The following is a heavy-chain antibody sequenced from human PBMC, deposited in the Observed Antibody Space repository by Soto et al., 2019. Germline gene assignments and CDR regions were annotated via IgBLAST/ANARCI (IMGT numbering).Heavy chain of an antibody. Sequence: QVQLVQSGAEVKKPGASVKVSCKASGYTFTSYAMHWVRQAPGQRLEWMGWINAGNGNTKYSQKFQGRVTITRDTSASTAYMELSSLRSEDTAVYYCARGLDYGDYYNWFDPWGQGTLVTVSS. V-gene: IGHV1-3*01. CDR1: GYTFTSYA. CDR3: ARGLDYGDYYNWFDP. J-gene: IGHJ5*02. D-gene: IGHD4-17*01. CDR2: INAGNGNT.